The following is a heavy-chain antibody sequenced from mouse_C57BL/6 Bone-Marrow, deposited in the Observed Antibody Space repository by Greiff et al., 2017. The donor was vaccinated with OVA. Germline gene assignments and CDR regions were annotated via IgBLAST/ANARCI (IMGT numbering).Heavy chain of an antibody. Sequence: VQLQQSGPELVKPGASVKISCKASGYTFTDYYMNWVKQSHGKSLEWIGDINPNNGGTSYNQKFKGKATLTVDKSSSTAYMELRSLTSEDSAVYYCARRNLDGSSDYWGQGTTLTVSS. CDR3: ARRNLDGSSDY. V-gene: IGHV1-26*01. CDR2: INPNNGGT. J-gene: IGHJ2*01. D-gene: IGHD1-1*01. CDR1: GYTFTDYY.